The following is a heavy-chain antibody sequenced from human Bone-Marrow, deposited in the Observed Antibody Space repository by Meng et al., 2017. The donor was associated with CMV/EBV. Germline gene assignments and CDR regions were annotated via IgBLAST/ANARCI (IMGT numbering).Heavy chain of an antibody. J-gene: IGHJ3*02. CDR3: ARGSKYYYDTTGYYAFDI. D-gene: IGHD3-22*01. Sequence: GESLKISCAASGFTFSSYWMHWVRQVPGKGLVWVSRINRDGSITGYADSVKGRFTFSRDNAKNTLYLQMNSLRAEDTAVYFCARGSKYYYDTTGYYAFDIWGQGPMVPV. CDR1: GFTFSSYW. CDR2: INRDGSIT. V-gene: IGHV3-74*01.